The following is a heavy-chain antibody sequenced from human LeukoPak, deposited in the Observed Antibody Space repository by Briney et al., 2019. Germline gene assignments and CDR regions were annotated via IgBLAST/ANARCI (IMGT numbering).Heavy chain of an antibody. Sequence: PGGSLRLSCAASGFTPSSYAMSWVRQAPGKGVGWVSTISGSGDTTYDADSVRGRFTISRDNSKNTRYLQMNSLRVEDTAVYYCAKGRGYCSGGSCYADYWGQGALVTVSS. D-gene: IGHD2-15*01. V-gene: IGHV3-23*01. CDR1: GFTPSSYA. J-gene: IGHJ4*02. CDR2: ISGSGDTT. CDR3: AKGRGYCSGGSCYADY.